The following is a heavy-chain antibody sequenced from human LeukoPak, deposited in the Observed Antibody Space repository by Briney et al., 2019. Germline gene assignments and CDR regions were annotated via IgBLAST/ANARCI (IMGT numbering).Heavy chain of an antibody. V-gene: IGHV1-46*01. CDR2: INPSGGST. CDR3: ARDSPQPHWFDP. CDR1: GYTFTSYY. Sequence: ASVKVSCKASGYTFTSYYMHWVRQAPGQGLEWMGIINPSGGSTSYAQKFQGRVTMTRDTSTSTAYMELSSLRSEDTAVYYCARDSPQPHWFDPWGQGTLVTVSS. J-gene: IGHJ5*02.